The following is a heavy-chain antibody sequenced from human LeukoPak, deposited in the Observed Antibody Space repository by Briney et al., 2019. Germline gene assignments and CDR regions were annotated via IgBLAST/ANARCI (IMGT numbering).Heavy chain of an antibody. CDR1: GGSINSYY. CDR2: IYNSGST. J-gene: IGHJ3*02. D-gene: IGHD1-26*01. CDR3: ARRLRIEGGTRRGDALDM. Sequence: SETLSLTCTVSGGSINSYYWTWIRQPPGKGLEWIGCIYNSGSTNYNPSLKSRVTISTDTSKKQFSLRVSSVTAADTAVYYCARRLRIEGGTRRGDALDMWGQGTMVTVSS. V-gene: IGHV4-59*08.